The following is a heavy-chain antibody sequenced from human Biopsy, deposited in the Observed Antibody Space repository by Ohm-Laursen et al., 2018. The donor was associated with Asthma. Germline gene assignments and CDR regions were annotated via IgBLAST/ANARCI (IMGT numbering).Heavy chain of an antibody. CDR2: IIPIFGTA. CDR1: GYTFTSYG. Sequence: SSVKVSCKASGYTFTSYGISWVRQAPGQGLEWMGGIIPIFGTANYAQKFQGRVTITADESTSTAYMELSSLRSEDTAVYYCARSSHINWGGYFDYWGQGTLVTVSS. D-gene: IGHD7-27*01. V-gene: IGHV1-69*01. CDR3: ARSSHINWGGYFDY. J-gene: IGHJ4*02.